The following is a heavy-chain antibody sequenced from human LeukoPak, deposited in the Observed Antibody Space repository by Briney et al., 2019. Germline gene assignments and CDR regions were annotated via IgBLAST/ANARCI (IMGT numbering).Heavy chain of an antibody. V-gene: IGHV6-1*01. CDR2: TYYRSKWYN. CDR1: GDSVSSNSAA. Sequence: SQTLSLTCAISGDSVSSNSAAWNWIRQSPSRGLEWLGRTYYRSKWYNDYAVSVKSRITINPDTSKNQFSLQLNSVTPEDTVVYYCAREMFPYSSSPLPFDYWGQGTLVTVSS. D-gene: IGHD6-13*01. J-gene: IGHJ4*02. CDR3: AREMFPYSSSPLPFDY.